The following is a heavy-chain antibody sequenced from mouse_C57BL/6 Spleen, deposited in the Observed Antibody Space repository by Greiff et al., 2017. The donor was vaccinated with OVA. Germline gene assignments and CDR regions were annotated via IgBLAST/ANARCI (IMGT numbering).Heavy chain of an antibody. CDR3: ARPIYYDYDWVAY. D-gene: IGHD2-4*01. Sequence: VQLQQSGAELMKPGASVKLSCKASGYTFTGYWIDWVKQRPGHGLEWIGEILTGSGSTNYNEKFKGKATFTADTSSNTAYMQLSSLTTEDSAIYYCARPIYYDYDWVAYWGQGTLVTVSA. CDR2: ILTGSGST. J-gene: IGHJ3*01. V-gene: IGHV1-9*01. CDR1: GYTFTGYW.